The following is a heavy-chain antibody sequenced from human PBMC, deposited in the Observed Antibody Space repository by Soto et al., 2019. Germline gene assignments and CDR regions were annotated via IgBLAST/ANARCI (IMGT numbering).Heavy chain of an antibody. D-gene: IGHD1-1*01. J-gene: IGHJ4*02. Sequence: PSETLSLTCAVSGGSISSGGYSWYWIRQPPGKGLEWIGYIYHSGSTYYNPSLKSRVTISVDTSKNQFSLKLSSVTAADTAVYYCARRYGTTFDYWGQGTLVTVSS. CDR1: GGSISSGGYS. CDR3: ARRYGTTFDY. V-gene: IGHV4-30-2*01. CDR2: IYHSGST.